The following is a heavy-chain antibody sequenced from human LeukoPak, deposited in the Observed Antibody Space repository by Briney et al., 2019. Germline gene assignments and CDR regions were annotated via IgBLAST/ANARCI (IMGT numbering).Heavy chain of an antibody. V-gene: IGHV3-21*01. Sequence: KTGGSLRLSCAASGFTFSSYSMNWVRQAPGKGLEWVSSISSSSSYIYYADSVKGRFTISRDNAKNSLYLQMNSLRAEDTAVYYCARGRGFGELFAYWGQGTLVTVSS. CDR3: ARGRGFGELFAY. CDR1: GFTFSSYS. J-gene: IGHJ4*02. D-gene: IGHD3-10*01. CDR2: ISSSSSYI.